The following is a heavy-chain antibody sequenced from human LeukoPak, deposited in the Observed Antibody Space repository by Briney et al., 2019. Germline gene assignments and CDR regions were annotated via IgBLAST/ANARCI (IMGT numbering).Heavy chain of an antibody. CDR3: ARTMPYYDFWSGYYRENWFDP. CDR2: INAGNGNT. V-gene: IGHV1-3*01. J-gene: IGHJ5*02. D-gene: IGHD3-3*01. CDR1: GYTFTSYA. Sequence: ASVKVSCKASGYTFTSYAMHWVRQAPGQRLEWMGLINAGNGNTKYSQKFQGRVTITRDTSASTAYMELSSLRSEDTAVYYCARTMPYYDFWSGYYRENWFDPWGQGTLVTVSS.